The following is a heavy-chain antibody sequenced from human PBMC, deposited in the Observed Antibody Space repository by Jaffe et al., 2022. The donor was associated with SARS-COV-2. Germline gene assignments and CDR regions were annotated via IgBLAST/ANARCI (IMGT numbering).Heavy chain of an antibody. D-gene: IGHD2-8*01. V-gene: IGHV4-39*01. CDR1: GGSISSSSYY. CDR2: IYYSGST. Sequence: QLQLQESGPGLVKPSETLSLTCTVSGGSISSSSYYWGWIRQPPGKGLEWIGSIYYSGSTYYNPSLKSRVTISVDTSKNQFSLKLSSVTAADTAVYYCARQGDCTNGVCHHYGMDVWGQGTTVTVSS. J-gene: IGHJ6*02. CDR3: ARQGDCTNGVCHHYGMDV.